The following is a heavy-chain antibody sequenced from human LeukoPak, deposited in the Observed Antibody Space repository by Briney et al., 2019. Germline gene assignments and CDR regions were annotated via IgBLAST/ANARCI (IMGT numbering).Heavy chain of an antibody. J-gene: IGHJ4*02. CDR1: GFTFSSYG. CDR3: ASHPLTLIVGGFDY. Sequence: PGGSLRLSCAASGFTFSSYGMHGVRQAPGKGLEWLAFIRYDGSNKYYADSVKGRFTISRDNSKNTLYLQMNSLRAEDTAVYYCASHPLTLIVGGFDYWGQGTLVTVSS. D-gene: IGHD1-26*01. V-gene: IGHV3-30*02. CDR2: IRYDGSNK.